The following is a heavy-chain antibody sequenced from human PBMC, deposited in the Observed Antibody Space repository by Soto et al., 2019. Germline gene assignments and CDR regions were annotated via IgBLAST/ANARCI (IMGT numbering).Heavy chain of an antibody. J-gene: IGHJ4*02. D-gene: IGHD1-1*01. CDR1: GFTFNTYG. V-gene: IGHV3-33*01. CDR3: ARIQLDTIMALDY. CDR2: IWSDGNNR. Sequence: QVQLVESGGGVLQPGTSLRLSCVASGFTFNTYGFHWVRQAPGKGLEWVSVIWSDGNNRYYADSVKGRFTISRDSSKNTLYLQRNSLRVEDTAVYYCARIQLDTIMALDYWGQGTLVTVSS.